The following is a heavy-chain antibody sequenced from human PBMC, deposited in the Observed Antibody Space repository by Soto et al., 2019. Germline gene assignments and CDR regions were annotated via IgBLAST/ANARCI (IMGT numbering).Heavy chain of an antibody. CDR1: GYTFSRYA. V-gene: IGHV1-3*02. CDR2: SNAGNGDT. Sequence: QVHLVQSGAEVKKPGASVKVSCKASGYTFSRYAIHWVRQAPGQRLKWMGWSNAGNGDTNYSQEFKVRVTITRDTSASTAYMELRSLRSEDTAVYFCASGSPYGMDVWGQGTTVTVSS. D-gene: IGHD1-26*01. CDR3: ASGSPYGMDV. J-gene: IGHJ6*02.